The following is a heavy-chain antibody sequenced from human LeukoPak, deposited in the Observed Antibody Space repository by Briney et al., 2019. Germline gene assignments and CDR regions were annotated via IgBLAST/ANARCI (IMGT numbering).Heavy chain of an antibody. CDR3: AREQGSSWYQFRVFDY. Sequence: PSETLSLTCTVSGGSISSSSYYWGWIRQPPGKGLEWIGSIYYSGSTYYNPSLKSRVTISVDTSKNQFSLKLSSVTAADTAVYYCAREQGSSWYQFRVFDYWGQGTLVTVSS. CDR2: IYYSGST. D-gene: IGHD6-13*01. J-gene: IGHJ4*02. CDR1: GGSISSSSYY. V-gene: IGHV4-39*07.